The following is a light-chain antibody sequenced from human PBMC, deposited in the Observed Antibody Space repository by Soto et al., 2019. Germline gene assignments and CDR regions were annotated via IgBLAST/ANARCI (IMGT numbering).Light chain of an antibody. CDR3: QQYYSAPT. CDR1: QSILYSSNNKNY. J-gene: IGKJ1*01. Sequence: DIVMTQSPDSLAVSLGERATINCKSSQSILYSSNNKNYLAWYQQKPGQPPKLIIYWASTRESGVPDRFTGSGSETDFTLTISSLQAEDVAGYYCQQYYSAPTFGQGTKVEIK. CDR2: WAS. V-gene: IGKV4-1*01.